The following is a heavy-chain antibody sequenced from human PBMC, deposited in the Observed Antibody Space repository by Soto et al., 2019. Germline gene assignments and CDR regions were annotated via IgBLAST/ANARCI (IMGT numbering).Heavy chain of an antibody. CDR1: GFTFSSYA. D-gene: IGHD3-22*01. CDR3: AKELVERHYYDSSGYYPYDY. Sequence: GGSLRLSGAASGFTFSSYAMSWVRQAPGKGLEWVSAISGSGGSKYYGDSVKGRFPGARDNSKNRLYLQMNSLRAEDTAVYYCAKELVERHYYDSSGYYPYDYWGQGTLVTVSS. V-gene: IGHV3-23*01. J-gene: IGHJ4*02. CDR2: ISGSGGSK.